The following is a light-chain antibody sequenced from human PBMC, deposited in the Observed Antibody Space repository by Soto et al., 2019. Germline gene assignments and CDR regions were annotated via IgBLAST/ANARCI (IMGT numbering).Light chain of an antibody. CDR3: ATWDDSLSGVV. V-gene: IGLV1-40*01. CDR2: GNS. CDR1: SSNIGAGHD. Sequence: QSVLTQPPSVSGAPGQRVTISCTGSSSNIGAGHDVHWYQQLPGTAPKLLIYGNSNRPSGVPDRFSASKSGTSASLAISGLRSEDEAEYFCATWDDSLSGVVFGGGTKVTVL. J-gene: IGLJ2*01.